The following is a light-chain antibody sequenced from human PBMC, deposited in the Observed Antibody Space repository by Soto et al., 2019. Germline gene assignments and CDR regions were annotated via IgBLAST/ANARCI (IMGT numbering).Light chain of an antibody. CDR1: SSDVAGYNH. Sequence: QSALTQPASVSGSPGQSITISCTGTSSDVAGYNHVSWYQHHPGKAPKLMIYEVTKRPSGVSNRFSGSKSGDTDSLTISGLQAEDEADYYSNSHTASTTRSFGTGTKLTVL. CDR2: EVT. CDR3: NSHTASTTRS. J-gene: IGLJ1*01. V-gene: IGLV2-14*01.